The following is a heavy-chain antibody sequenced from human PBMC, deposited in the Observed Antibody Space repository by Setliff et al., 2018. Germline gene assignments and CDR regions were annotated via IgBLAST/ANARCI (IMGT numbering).Heavy chain of an antibody. J-gene: IGHJ3*02. CDR1: FYSISSDYF. CDR2: IFHTGST. Sequence: EPLSLTCAVYFYSISSDYFWDWIRQPPGKGLEWIGNIFHTGSTYYNPSLKSRVTMLVDRSKNQFSLKLSSVTAADTAMYYCARRYYSGSATYYLDAFSMWGQGTMVTVSS. V-gene: IGHV4-38-2*01. D-gene: IGHD3-10*01. CDR3: ARRYYSGSATYYLDAFSM.